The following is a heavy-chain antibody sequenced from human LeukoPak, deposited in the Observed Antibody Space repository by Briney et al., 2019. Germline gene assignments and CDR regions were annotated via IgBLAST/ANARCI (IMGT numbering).Heavy chain of an antibody. CDR3: ARHLGGGHDY. Sequence: SQTLSLTCTVSGGSISSGSYYWSRIRQPAGKGLEWIGRIYTSGSTNYNPSLKSRVTISVDTSKNQFSLKLSSVTAADTAVYYCARHLGGGHDYWGQGTLVTVSS. D-gene: IGHD2-15*01. V-gene: IGHV4-61*02. CDR2: IYTSGST. CDR1: GGSISSGSYY. J-gene: IGHJ4*02.